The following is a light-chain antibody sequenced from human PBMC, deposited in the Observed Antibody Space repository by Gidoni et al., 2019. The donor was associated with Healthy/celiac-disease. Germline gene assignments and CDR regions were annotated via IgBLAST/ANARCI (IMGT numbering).Light chain of an antibody. V-gene: IGLV2-23*02. J-gene: IGLJ2*01. CDR1: SSDVGSYYL. CDR2: EVS. CDR3: CSYAGRSTVV. Sequence: QSALTQPASVSGSPGQSITISCTGTSSDVGSYYLVSWYQQHPGKAPKLMISEVSKRPSVVSTRFSGSKSVNTASLTISGVQAEDEADYHCCSYAGRSTVVFGGGTKLTVL.